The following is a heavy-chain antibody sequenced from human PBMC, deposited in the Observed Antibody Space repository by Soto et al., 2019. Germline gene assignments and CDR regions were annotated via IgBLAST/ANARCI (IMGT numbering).Heavy chain of an antibody. Sequence: QVQLVQSGAEEKKPGASVKVSCKASGYTFTSYAMHWVRQAPGQRLEWMGWINAGNGNTKYSQKFQGRVTITRDTSASTAYMELSSLRSEDTAVYYCARIIVVGTALDYWGEGTLVTVSS. CDR3: ARIIVVGTALDY. J-gene: IGHJ4*02. D-gene: IGHD2-21*02. CDR2: INAGNGNT. CDR1: GYTFTSYA. V-gene: IGHV1-3*05.